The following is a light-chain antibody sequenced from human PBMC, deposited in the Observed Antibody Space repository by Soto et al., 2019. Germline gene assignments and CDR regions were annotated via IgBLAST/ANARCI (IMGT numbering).Light chain of an antibody. Sequence: EIVMTQSPTTLSVSPEERATLSCRAIQSINNNLAWYQQKPGQGPRLLIYGASSRATGIPARFSGSGSGTGFTLTISSLQSEDFAIYYCHQYNNWPLTFGGGTKVEIK. CDR3: HQYNNWPLT. V-gene: IGKV3-15*01. CDR2: GAS. CDR1: QSINNN. J-gene: IGKJ4*01.